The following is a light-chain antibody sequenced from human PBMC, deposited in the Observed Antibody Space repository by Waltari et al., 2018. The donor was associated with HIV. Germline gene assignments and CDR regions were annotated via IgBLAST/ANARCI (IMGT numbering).Light chain of an antibody. J-gene: IGKJ4*01. CDR3: QQLESYTQIS. CDR1: QGISSY. Sequence: DIQLTQSPSILSASVGDRVNITCRTSQGISSYLAWYQQTPGKAPKLLIYAASTLQSGVPSRFSGSGSGTEFTLTISSLQPEDFATYYCQQLESYTQISFGGGTKVGIK. CDR2: AAS. V-gene: IGKV1-9*01.